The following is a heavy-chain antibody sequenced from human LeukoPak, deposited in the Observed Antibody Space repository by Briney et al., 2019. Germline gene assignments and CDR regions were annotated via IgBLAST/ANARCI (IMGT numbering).Heavy chain of an antibody. D-gene: IGHD3-22*01. Sequence: GGSLRLSCAASGFTFSNAWMSWVRQAPGNGLEWVGRIKSKTDGGTTDYAAPVKGRFTISRDDSKNTLYLQMNSLKTEDTAVYYCATHYYDSSGRIDWGQRTLVTVSS. CDR3: ATHYYDSSGRID. J-gene: IGHJ4*02. CDR2: IKSKTDGGTT. V-gene: IGHV3-15*01. CDR1: GFTFSNAW.